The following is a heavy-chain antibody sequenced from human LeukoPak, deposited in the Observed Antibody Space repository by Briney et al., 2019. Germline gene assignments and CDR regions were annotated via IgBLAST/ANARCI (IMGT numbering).Heavy chain of an antibody. CDR2: ISYDGTKK. J-gene: IGHJ4*02. Sequence: GGSLRLSCAASGFTFSSYGMHWVRQAPGKGLEWVAVISYDGTKKYYADSGKGRFTISRDNSKDTVSLQMHSLRAEDTAAYYCAKDDGWLYYNHWGQGTLVTVSS. D-gene: IGHD3-22*01. CDR3: AKDDGWLYYNH. V-gene: IGHV3-30*18. CDR1: GFTFSSYG.